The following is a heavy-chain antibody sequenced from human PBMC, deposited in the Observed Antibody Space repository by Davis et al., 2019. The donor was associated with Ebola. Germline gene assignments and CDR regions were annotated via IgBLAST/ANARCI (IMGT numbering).Heavy chain of an antibody. CDR1: GFTFSSYG. Sequence: GESLKISCAASGFTFSSYGMHWVRQAPGKGLEWVAAISYDGSNKYYADSVKGRFTISRDNSKNTLYLQMNSLRAEDTAVYYCTHSSGYNNADYWGQGTLVTVSS. J-gene: IGHJ4*02. V-gene: IGHV3-30*03. CDR2: ISYDGSNK. CDR3: THSSGYNNADY. D-gene: IGHD3-22*01.